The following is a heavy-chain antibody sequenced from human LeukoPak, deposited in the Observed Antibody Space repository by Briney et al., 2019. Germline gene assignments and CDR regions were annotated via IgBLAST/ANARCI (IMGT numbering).Heavy chain of an antibody. D-gene: IGHD3-22*01. V-gene: IGHV3-21*01. Sequence: PGGSLRHSCAASGFTFSSYSMNWVRQAPGKGLEWVSSISSSSSYIYYADSVKGRFTISRDNAKNSLYLQMNSLRAEDTAVYYSARDGHDSSGYYHWGQGTLVTVSS. CDR3: ARDGHDSSGYYH. CDR2: ISSSSSYI. J-gene: IGHJ5*02. CDR1: GFTFSSYS.